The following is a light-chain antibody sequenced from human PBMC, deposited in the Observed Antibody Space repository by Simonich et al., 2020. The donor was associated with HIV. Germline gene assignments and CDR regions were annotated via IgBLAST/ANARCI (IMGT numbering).Light chain of an antibody. CDR1: SGDVGGYNF. CDR2: DVS. V-gene: IGLV2-14*01. CDR3: SSYTSSNTWV. Sequence: QSALTQPPSASGSPGQSVTISCPRTSGDVGGYNFVSWYQKDPGKAPKLIIYDVSTRPAGVSNRFAGSKSGNTASLTISGLQAEDEADYYCSSYTSSNTWVFGAGTKLTVL. J-gene: IGLJ3*02.